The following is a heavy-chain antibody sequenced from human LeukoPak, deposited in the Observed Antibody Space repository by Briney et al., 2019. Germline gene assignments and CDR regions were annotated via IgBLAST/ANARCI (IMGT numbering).Heavy chain of an antibody. CDR3: ARGGGDSTSAHYYYMDV. Sequence: ASVKVSCKASGYTFTSYGISWVRQPPGQGLEWMGWITAYNGNTNYAQKLQGRVTMTTDTSTSTAYMELRSLRSDDTAVYYCARGGGDSTSAHYYYMDVWGKGTTVTVSS. CDR1: GYTFTSYG. D-gene: IGHD4-23*01. V-gene: IGHV1-18*01. CDR2: ITAYNGNT. J-gene: IGHJ6*03.